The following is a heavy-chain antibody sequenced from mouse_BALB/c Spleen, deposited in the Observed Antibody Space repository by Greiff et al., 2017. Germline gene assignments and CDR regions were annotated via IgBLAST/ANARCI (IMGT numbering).Heavy chain of an antibody. D-gene: IGHD1-1*01. CDR1: GYSITSGYY. J-gene: IGHJ4*01. V-gene: IGHV3-6*02. Sequence: EVKLMESGPGLVKPSQSLSLTCSVTGYSITSGYYWNWIRQFPGNKLEWMGYISYDGSNNYNPSLKNRISITRDTSKNQFFLKLNSVTTEDTATYYCARGTTVVATRAMDYWGQGTSVTVSS. CDR3: ARGTTVVATRAMDY. CDR2: ISYDGSN.